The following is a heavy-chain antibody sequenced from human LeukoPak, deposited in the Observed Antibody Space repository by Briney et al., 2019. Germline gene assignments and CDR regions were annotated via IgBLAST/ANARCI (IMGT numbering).Heavy chain of an antibody. CDR3: ARADLPYHGMDV. V-gene: IGHV1-8*01. CDR1: GYTFTSYD. CDR2: MNPNSGNT. J-gene: IGHJ6*02. Sequence: ASVKVSCKASGYTFTSYDINWVRQATGQGLEWMGWMNPNSGNTGYAQKFQGRVTMTRNTSISTAYMELSSLRSEDTAVYYCARADLPYHGMDVWGQGTTVTVSS.